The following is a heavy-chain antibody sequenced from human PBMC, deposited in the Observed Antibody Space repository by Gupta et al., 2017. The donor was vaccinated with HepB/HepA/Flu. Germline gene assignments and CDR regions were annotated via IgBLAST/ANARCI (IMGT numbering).Heavy chain of an antibody. J-gene: IGHJ4*02. D-gene: IGHD1-26*01. V-gene: IGHV3-30*18. CDR2: ISYDGRNK. CDR3: AKDRSGSCDY. CDR1: GFTFSSYG. Sequence: QVQLVESGGGVVQSGRSLRLSCAASGFTFSSYGMHWVRQAPGKGLEWVAVISYDGRNKYYADSVKGRFTISRDNSKNTLYLKMNSLRAEDTAVYDCAKDRSGSCDYWGQGTLVTVSS.